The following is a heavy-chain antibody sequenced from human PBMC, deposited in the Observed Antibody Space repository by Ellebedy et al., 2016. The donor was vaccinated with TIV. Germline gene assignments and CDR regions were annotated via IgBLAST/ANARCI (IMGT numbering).Heavy chain of an antibody. CDR3: ARGSHYMIAVVITSDAFDI. V-gene: IGHV4-59*05. CDR1: GGSISSYY. Sequence: MPGGSLRLSCTVSGGSISSYYWSWIRQPPGKGLEWIGSIYYTGSTYYKPPLKSRVSISVDTSKNQFSLKLSSVTAADTAVYYCARGSHYMIAVVITSDAFDIWGQGTMVTVSS. D-gene: IGHD3-22*01. J-gene: IGHJ3*02. CDR2: IYYTGST.